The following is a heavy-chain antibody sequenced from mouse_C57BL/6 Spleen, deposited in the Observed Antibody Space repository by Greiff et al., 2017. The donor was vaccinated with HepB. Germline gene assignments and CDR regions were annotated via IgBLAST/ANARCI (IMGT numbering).Heavy chain of an antibody. CDR3: ARGGDYGRGAVDY. D-gene: IGHD2-4*01. J-gene: IGHJ2*01. CDR2: ISYDGSN. CDR1: GYSITSGYY. Sequence: EVKLMESGPGLVKPSQSLSLTCSVTGYSITSGYYWNWIRQFPGNKLEWMGYISYDGSNNYNPSLKNRISITRDTSKNQFFLKLNSVTTEDTATYYCARGGDYGRGAVDYWGQGTTLTVSS. V-gene: IGHV3-6*01.